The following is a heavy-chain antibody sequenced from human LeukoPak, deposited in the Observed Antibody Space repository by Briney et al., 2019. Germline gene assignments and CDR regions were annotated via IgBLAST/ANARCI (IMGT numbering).Heavy chain of an antibody. D-gene: IGHD3-22*01. CDR2: IKQDGSEK. CDR1: GFTFNSNW. J-gene: IGHJ3*02. V-gene: IGHV3-7*01. CDR3: ARGFYDSSGYYYVPDDAFDI. Sequence: PGGSLRLSCEASGFTFNSNWMGWVRQAPGKGLEWVANIKQDGSEKYYVDSVRGRFTISRDNARNSLYLQMNSLRAEDTAVYYCARGFYDSSGYYYVPDDAFDIWGQGTMVTVSS.